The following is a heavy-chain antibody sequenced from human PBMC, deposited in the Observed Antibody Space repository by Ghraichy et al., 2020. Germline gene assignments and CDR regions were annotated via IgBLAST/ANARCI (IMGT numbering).Heavy chain of an antibody. CDR1: GFTFSSYV. V-gene: IGHV3-30*18. D-gene: IGHD2-2*01. CDR2: ISYDGSNK. Sequence: GGSLRLSCAASGFTFSSYVMHWVRQAPGKGLEWVAVISYDGSNKYYADSVKGRFTISRDNSKNTLYLQMNSLRAEDTAVYYCAKAAAPCSSTSCYWAVNYWGQGTLVTVSS. J-gene: IGHJ4*02. CDR3: AKAAAPCSSTSCYWAVNY.